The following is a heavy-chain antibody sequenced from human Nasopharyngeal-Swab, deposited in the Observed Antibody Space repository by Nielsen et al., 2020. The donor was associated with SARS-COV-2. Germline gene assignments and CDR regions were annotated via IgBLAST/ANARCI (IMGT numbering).Heavy chain of an antibody. V-gene: IGHV1-18*01. Sequence: ASVKVSCKASGYTFTSYGISWVRQAPGQGLEWMGWISAYNGNTNYAQKLQGRVTMTTDTTTSTAYMELRSIRSDDTDVYYCSKSLFTYYYDSSGYYCLDYWGQGTLVTVSS. CDR3: SKSLFTYYYDSSGYYCLDY. D-gene: IGHD3-22*01. CDR1: GYTFTSYG. J-gene: IGHJ4*02. CDR2: ISAYNGNT.